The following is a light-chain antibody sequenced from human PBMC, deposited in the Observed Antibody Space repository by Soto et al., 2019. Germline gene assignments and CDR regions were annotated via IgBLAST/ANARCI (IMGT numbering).Light chain of an antibody. Sequence: EIVLTQSPGTLSLSPGERASLSCRASQSVSSNYLAWFQQKPGQAPRLLSSYPSSRATGIPDRFSGSGSGTDFTLTISRLEPEDFAVYYCQQYGSSLNTFGGGTKVDIK. J-gene: IGKJ4*01. CDR2: YPS. V-gene: IGKV3-20*01. CDR1: QSVSSNY. CDR3: QQYGSSLNT.